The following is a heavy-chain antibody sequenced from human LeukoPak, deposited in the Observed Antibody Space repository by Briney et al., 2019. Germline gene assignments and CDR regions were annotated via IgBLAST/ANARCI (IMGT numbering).Heavy chain of an antibody. Sequence: GGSLRLSCAASGFTFSSYAMSWVRQSPGKGLEWVSAISGSGGNTHYTDSVKGRFTISRDNSKNTLYLQMDSLRADDTAVYYCAKGSGTAEEFWGQGTLVTVSS. CDR3: AKGSGTAEEF. CDR2: ISGSGGNT. D-gene: IGHD6-25*01. CDR1: GFTFSSYA. J-gene: IGHJ4*02. V-gene: IGHV3-23*01.